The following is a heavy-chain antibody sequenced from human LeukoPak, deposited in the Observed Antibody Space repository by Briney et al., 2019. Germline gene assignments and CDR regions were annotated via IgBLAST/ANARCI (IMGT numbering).Heavy chain of an antibody. V-gene: IGHV3-30-3*01. CDR2: ISYGGDKT. J-gene: IGHJ6*02. Sequence: GGSLRLSCAASGFSFSSNGMHWVRQAPGKGLEWVAVISYGGDKTYYADSVKDRFTISRDNSKNTLYLQMNSLRAEDTAVYYCASARSEGFYYGLDVWGQGTTLTVSS. CDR1: GFSFSSNG. CDR3: ASARSEGFYYGLDV. D-gene: IGHD2-15*01.